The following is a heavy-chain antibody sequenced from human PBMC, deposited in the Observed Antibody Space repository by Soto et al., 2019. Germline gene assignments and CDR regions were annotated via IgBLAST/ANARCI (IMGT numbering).Heavy chain of an antibody. Sequence: QVQLKESGPGLVKPSQTLSLTCTVSGGSISRGDYYWSWVRQPPGKGLEWIGYIYFSGSTYYNPSLKSRVTISGDTSKNQFSLKLNSVTAADTAVYYCARGGDSNYAFPLDYWGQGSLVTVSS. CDR1: GGSISRGDYY. D-gene: IGHD4-4*01. V-gene: IGHV4-30-4*01. J-gene: IGHJ4*02. CDR2: IYFSGST. CDR3: ARGGDSNYAFPLDY.